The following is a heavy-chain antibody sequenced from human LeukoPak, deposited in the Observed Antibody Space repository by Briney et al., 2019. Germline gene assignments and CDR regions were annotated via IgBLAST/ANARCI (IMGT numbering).Heavy chain of an antibody. V-gene: IGHV3-30*02. CDR2: IRYDGSNK. J-gene: IGHJ4*02. CDR3: ARELRFLEFYFDY. CDR1: GFTFSSYG. Sequence: GGSLRLSCAASGFTFSSYGMHWVRQAPGKGLEWVAFIRYDGSNKYYADSVKGRFTISRDNSKNTLYLQMNSLRAEDTAVCYCARELRFLEFYFDYWGQGTLVTVSS. D-gene: IGHD3-3*01.